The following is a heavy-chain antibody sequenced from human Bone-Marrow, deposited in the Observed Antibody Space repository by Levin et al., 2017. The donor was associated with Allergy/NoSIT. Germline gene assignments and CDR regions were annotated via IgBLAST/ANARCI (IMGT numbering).Heavy chain of an antibody. CDR2: IFWDDDK. CDR1: GFSLSTNGVG. CDR3: ARSWGYYGSGMYTKVSNWFDP. D-gene: IGHD3-10*01. V-gene: IGHV2-5*02. J-gene: IGHJ5*02. Sequence: ASGPTLVKPTQTLTLTCTFSGFSLSTNGVGVGWIRQPPGKALEWLALIFWDDDKRYNPSLKSRLTIMKDTSKNQVVLTMATMDPVDTATYYCARSWGYYGSGMYTKVSNWFDPWGQGTLVTVSS.